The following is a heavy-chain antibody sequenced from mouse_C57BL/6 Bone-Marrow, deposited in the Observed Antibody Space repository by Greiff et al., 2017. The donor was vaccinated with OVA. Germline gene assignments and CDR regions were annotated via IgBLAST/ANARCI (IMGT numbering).Heavy chain of an antibody. D-gene: IGHD4-1*01. V-gene: IGHV1-54*01. J-gene: IGHJ2*01. Sequence: VKLQESGAELVRPGTSVKVSCKASGYAFTNYLIEWVKQRPGQGLEWIGVINPGSGGTNYNEKFKGKATLTADKSSSTAYMQLSSLTSEDSAVYFCARLGLPGNYWGQGTTLTVSS. CDR1: GYAFTNYL. CDR2: INPGSGGT. CDR3: ARLGLPGNY.